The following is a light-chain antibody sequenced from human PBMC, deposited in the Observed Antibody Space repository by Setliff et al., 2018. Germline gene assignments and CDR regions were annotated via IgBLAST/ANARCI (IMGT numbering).Light chain of an antibody. V-gene: IGLV2-14*03. CDR1: SSDVGGYDY. CDR3: CSYAGSYILI. Sequence: QSALAQPASVSGSPGQSITMSCTGSSSDVGGYDYVSWYQQHPGKAPKLIIYDVSKRPSGVSDRFSASKSANTASLTISGLQTDDEAEYHCCSYAGSYILIFGGGTKVTVL. CDR2: DVS. J-gene: IGLJ2*01.